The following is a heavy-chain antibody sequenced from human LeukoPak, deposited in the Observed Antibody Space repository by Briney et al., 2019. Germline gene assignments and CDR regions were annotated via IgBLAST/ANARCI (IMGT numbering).Heavy chain of an antibody. CDR3: AKMGDLYGVTHFDY. J-gene: IGHJ4*02. CDR1: GFTFSSYG. Sequence: GGSLRLSCAASGFTFSSYGVSWVRQAPEKGLEWVSAISGSGGSTYYADSVKGRFTISRDNSKNTLYLQMNSLRAEDTAVYYCAKMGDLYGVTHFDYWGQGTLVTVSS. CDR2: ISGSGGST. V-gene: IGHV3-23*01. D-gene: IGHD2-21*01.